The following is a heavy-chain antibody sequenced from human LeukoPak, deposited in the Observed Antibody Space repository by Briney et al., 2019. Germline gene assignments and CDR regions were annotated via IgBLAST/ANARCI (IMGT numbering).Heavy chain of an antibody. Sequence: GGSLRLSCAASGFTFSSYAMNWVRQAPGKGLEWVSAISGSGGGTYYADSVKGRFTISRDNSKNTLYLQINSLRAEDTAVYYCAKDLSGRYSIDAFDIWGQGTMVTVSS. V-gene: IGHV3-23*01. J-gene: IGHJ3*02. CDR3: AKDLSGRYSIDAFDI. CDR1: GFTFSSYA. CDR2: ISGSGGGT. D-gene: IGHD3-10*01.